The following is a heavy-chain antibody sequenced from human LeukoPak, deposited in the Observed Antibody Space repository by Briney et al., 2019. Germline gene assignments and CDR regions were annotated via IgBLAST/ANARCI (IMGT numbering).Heavy chain of an antibody. V-gene: IGHV3-15*01. CDR1: GFTFSNAW. Sequence: GGSLRLSCAASGFTFSNAWMSWVRQAPGKGLEWVGRIKSKTDGGTTDYAAPVKGRFTISRDDSKNTLYLQMNSLKTEDTAVYHCTTESGPDAFDIWGQGTMVTVSS. CDR3: TTESGPDAFDI. J-gene: IGHJ3*02. D-gene: IGHD2-15*01. CDR2: IKSKTDGGTT.